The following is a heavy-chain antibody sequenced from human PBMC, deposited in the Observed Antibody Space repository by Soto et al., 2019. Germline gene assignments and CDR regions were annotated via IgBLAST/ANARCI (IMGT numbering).Heavy chain of an antibody. CDR1: GFTFSSYS. V-gene: IGHV3-48*02. J-gene: IGHJ6*02. D-gene: IGHD6-19*01. CDR2: ISSSSSTI. Sequence: GGTLRLSCAASGFTFSSYSMNWVRQAPGKGLEWVSYISSSSSTIYYADSVKGRFTISRDNAKNSLYLQMNSLRDEDTAVYYCARDGVGSSGWSAGYYYGMDVWGQGTTVTVSS. CDR3: ARDGVGSSGWSAGYYYGMDV.